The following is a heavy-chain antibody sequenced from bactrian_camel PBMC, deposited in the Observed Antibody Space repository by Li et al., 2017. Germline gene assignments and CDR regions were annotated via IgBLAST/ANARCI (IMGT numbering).Heavy chain of an antibody. CDR2: IDSAGRA. V-gene: IGHV3S53*01. J-gene: IGHJ4*01. CDR3: ATDDASSSDGGSFKY. D-gene: IGHD6*01. Sequence: VQLVESGGGSVQAGGSLRLSCVVSGSTYSSTCLGWFRQAPGKEREGVAGIDSAGRANYADSVKGRLTISRDNAENTLYLQMNALKTEDTAVYYCATDDASSSDGGSFKYWGQGTQVTVS. CDR1: GSTYSSTC.